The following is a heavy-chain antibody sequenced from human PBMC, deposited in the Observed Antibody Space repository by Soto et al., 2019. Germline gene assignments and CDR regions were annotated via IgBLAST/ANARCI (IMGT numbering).Heavy chain of an antibody. J-gene: IGHJ3*02. CDR1: GFTFSSYG. CDR2: IWYDGSNK. CDR3: ARGYGSGIQAAFDI. D-gene: IGHD3-10*01. Sequence: PGGSLRLSCAASGFTFSSYGMHWVRQAPGKGLEWVAVIWYDGSNKYYADSVKGRFTISRDNSKNTLYLQMNSLRAEDTAVYYCARGYGSGIQAAFDIWGQGTMVTVSS. V-gene: IGHV3-33*01.